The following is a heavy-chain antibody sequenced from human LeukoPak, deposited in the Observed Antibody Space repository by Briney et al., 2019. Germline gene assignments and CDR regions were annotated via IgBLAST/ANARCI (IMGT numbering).Heavy chain of an antibody. CDR3: ARQKTFDYIDDY. J-gene: IGHJ4*02. CDR2: ISYSGST. Sequence: SETLSLTCTVSGGSISSAYWNWIRQPPGKGLEWIGYISYSGSTNYNPSLKSRVTISVDTSKNQLSLKLSSVTAADTAVYYCARQKTFDYIDDYWGQGTLVTVSS. D-gene: IGHD4-11*01. CDR1: GGSISSAY. V-gene: IGHV4-59*01.